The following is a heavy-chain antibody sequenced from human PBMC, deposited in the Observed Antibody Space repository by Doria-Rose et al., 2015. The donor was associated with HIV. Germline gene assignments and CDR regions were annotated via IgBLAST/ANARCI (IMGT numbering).Heavy chain of an antibody. V-gene: IGHV1-69*01. CDR3: ARDSGFGWTFDY. CDR2: IIPIFGAP. J-gene: IGHJ4*02. Sequence: INWVRQAPGQGLEWMGGIIPIFGAPNYAQKFQGRITITADESTSTAYLELSSLRSEDTAVYYCARDSGFGWTFDYWGQGTLVTVSS. D-gene: IGHD1-26*01.